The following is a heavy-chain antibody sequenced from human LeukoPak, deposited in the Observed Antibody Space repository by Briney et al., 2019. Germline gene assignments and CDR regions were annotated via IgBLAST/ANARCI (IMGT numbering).Heavy chain of an antibody. V-gene: IGHV3-30*04. J-gene: IGHJ4*02. D-gene: IGHD5-12*01. Sequence: GGSLRLSCAASGFTFSSYAMHWVRQAPGKGLEWVAVISYDGSNKYYADSVKGRFTISRDNSKNTLYLQMNSQRAEDTAVYYCARDLYSGYETPGEDPPDYFDYWGQGTLVTVSS. CDR3: ARDLYSGYETPGEDPPDYFDY. CDR1: GFTFSSYA. CDR2: ISYDGSNK.